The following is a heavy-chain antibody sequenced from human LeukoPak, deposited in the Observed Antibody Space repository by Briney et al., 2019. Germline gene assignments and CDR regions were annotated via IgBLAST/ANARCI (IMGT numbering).Heavy chain of an antibody. CDR2: IYYSGST. CDR1: GGSISSSIYY. CDR3: ARLGSGWYRPFDY. J-gene: IGHJ4*02. Sequence: PSETLSLTCTVSGGSISSSIYYWGWIRQPPGKGLEWIGSIYYSGSTYYNPSLKSRVTISVDTSKNQFSLKLSSVTAADTAVYYCARLGSGWYRPFDYWGQGTLVTVSS. D-gene: IGHD6-19*01. V-gene: IGHV4-39*01.